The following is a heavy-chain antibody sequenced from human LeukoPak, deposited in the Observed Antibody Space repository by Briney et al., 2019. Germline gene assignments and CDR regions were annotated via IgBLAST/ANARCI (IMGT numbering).Heavy chain of an antibody. J-gene: IGHJ4*02. CDR2: INPNSGGT. V-gene: IGHV1-2*02. CDR1: GYTFTGYY. D-gene: IGHD1-26*01. CDR3: TRARIVGASNPFDY. Sequence: GASVKVSCKASGYTFTGYYMHWVRQAPGQGLEWMGWINPNSGGTNYAQKFQGRVTMTRDTSISTAYMELSRLRSDDTAVYYCTRARIVGASNPFDYWGQGTLVTVSS.